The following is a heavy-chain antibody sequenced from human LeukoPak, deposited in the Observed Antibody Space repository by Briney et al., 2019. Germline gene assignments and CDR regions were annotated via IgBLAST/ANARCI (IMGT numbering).Heavy chain of an antibody. V-gene: IGHV4-34*01. CDR2: INHSGGT. D-gene: IGHD6-13*01. CDR3: ARGDSGIAAAGDFDY. J-gene: IGHJ4*02. CDR1: GGSISVYY. Sequence: PSETLSLTCAVHGGSISVYYWSWIRQPPGKGLEWIGEINHSGGTNYNPSLKSRVTISVDTSKNQFSLKLSSVTAADTAVYYCARGDSGIAAAGDFDYWGQGTLVTVSS.